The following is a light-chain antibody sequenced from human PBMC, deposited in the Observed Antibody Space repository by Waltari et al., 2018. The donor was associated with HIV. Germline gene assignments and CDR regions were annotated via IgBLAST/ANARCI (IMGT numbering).Light chain of an antibody. J-gene: IGKJ4*01. CDR2: DAS. V-gene: IGKV3-11*01. CDR3: QQRSNWPPELS. CDR1: QSVSSY. Sequence: EIVLTQSPVTLSMSPGDRATLSCRASQSVSSYLAWYQQKPGQAPRLLIDDASNRATGIPARFSGSGSGTEFTLTISSLEPEDSAVYYCQQRSNWPPELSFGGGTKVEIK.